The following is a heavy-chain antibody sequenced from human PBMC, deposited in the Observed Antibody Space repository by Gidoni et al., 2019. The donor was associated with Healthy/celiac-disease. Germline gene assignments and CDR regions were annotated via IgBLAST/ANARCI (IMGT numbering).Heavy chain of an antibody. D-gene: IGHD4-4*01. Sequence: QVQLQQWGAGLLKPSETLSLTCAVYGGSFSGYYWSWIRQPPGQGLEWIGEINHSGSTNYNPSLKSRVTISVDTSKNQFSLKLSSVTAADTAVYYCARGRVTTVTTWYYYYYMDVWGKGTTVTVSS. CDR2: INHSGST. V-gene: IGHV4-34*01. CDR3: ARGRVTTVTTWYYYYYMDV. J-gene: IGHJ6*03. CDR1: GGSFSGYY.